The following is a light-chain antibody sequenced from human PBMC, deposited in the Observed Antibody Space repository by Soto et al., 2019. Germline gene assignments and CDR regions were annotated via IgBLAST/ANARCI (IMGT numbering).Light chain of an antibody. CDR1: VRDIGAYNY. J-gene: IGLJ1*01. CDR3: SSYTTSYFYV. V-gene: IGLV2-14*01. Sequence: SSQRPPASVRGSTGQSITISCTGSVRDIGAYNYVSWYQQHPGKAPKLIIYGVKNRPSGVSNRFSAYKSAFTASLTISGLQAEDEADYYCSSYTTSYFYVFGPGTKVTVL. CDR2: GVK.